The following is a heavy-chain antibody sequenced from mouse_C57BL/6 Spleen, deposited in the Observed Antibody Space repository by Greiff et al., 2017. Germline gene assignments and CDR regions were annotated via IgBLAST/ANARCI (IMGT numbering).Heavy chain of an antibody. J-gene: IGHJ4*01. CDR2: ISSGGSYT. CDR1: GFTFSSYG. V-gene: IGHV5-6*01. CDR3: VWDVNYAMDD. D-gene: IGHD4-1*01. Sequence: EVKLMESGGDLVKPGGSLKLSCAASGFTFSSYGMSWVRQTPDKRLEWVATISSGGSYTYYPDSVKGRFTISRDNAKNTLYLQMSSLKSEDTAMXYCVWDVNYAMDDWGQGTSVTVSS.